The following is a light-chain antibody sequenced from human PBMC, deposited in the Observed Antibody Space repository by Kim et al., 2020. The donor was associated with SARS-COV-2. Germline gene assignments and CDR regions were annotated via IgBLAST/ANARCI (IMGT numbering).Light chain of an antibody. V-gene: IGLV1-44*01. J-gene: IGLJ3*02. Sequence: QSVLTQPPSASGTPGQRVTISCSGSSSNIGINTVNWYQHLPGTTPKLLVYSNDQRPSGVPDRFSGSKSGTSASLAISGLQSEDEADYYCAAWDDSLNGPMFGGGTKVTVL. CDR1: SSNIGINT. CDR2: SND. CDR3: AAWDDSLNGPM.